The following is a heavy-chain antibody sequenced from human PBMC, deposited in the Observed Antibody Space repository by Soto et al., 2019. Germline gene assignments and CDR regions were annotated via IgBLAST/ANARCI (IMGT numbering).Heavy chain of an antibody. J-gene: IGHJ3*02. CDR2: IYYSGST. V-gene: IGHV4-59*08. Sequence: ASETLSLTCTFSGGSISSYYWSWIRQPPGKGLEWIGYIYYSGSTNYNPSLKSRVTISVDTSKNQFSLKLSSVTAADTAVYFCARQVTMVRGLDAFDTWGQRTMVSVSS. CDR3: ARQVTMVRGLDAFDT. D-gene: IGHD3-10*01. CDR1: GGSISSYY.